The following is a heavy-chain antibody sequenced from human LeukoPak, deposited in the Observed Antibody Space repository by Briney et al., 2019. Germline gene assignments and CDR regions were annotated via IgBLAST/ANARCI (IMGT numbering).Heavy chain of an antibody. D-gene: IGHD4/OR15-4a*01. CDR3: ARRAGAYSHPYDY. V-gene: IGHV3-53*01. CDR2: IYSDNT. J-gene: IGHJ4*02. CDR1: GFTFSSYA. Sequence: GGSPRLSCAASGFTFSSYAMHWVRQAPGKGLEWVSFIYSDNTHYSDSVNGRFTISRDNSKNTLYLQMNSLRAEDTAVYYCARRAGAYSHPYDYWGQGTLVTVSS.